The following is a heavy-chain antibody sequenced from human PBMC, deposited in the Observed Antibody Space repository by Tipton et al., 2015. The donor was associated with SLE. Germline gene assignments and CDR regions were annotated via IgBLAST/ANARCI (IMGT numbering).Heavy chain of an antibody. Sequence: GLVKPSETLSLTCTVSGGSISSYYWSWIRQPPGKGLEWIGYIYTSGSTNYNPSLKSRVTISVDTSKNQFSLKLSSVTAADTAVYYCARASGYSSSWYSNWFDPWGQGTLVTVSS. CDR3: ARASGYSSSWYSNWFDP. V-gene: IGHV4-4*09. CDR2: IYTSGST. CDR1: GGSISSYY. J-gene: IGHJ5*02. D-gene: IGHD6-13*01.